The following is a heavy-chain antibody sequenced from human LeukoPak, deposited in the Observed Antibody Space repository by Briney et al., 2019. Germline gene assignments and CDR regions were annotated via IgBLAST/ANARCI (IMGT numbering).Heavy chain of an antibody. Sequence: GGSLRLSCAASGFTVSSNYMSWVRQGPGKGLEWVALIYNDGGTHYTDSVKGRFTISRDTSRNTLFLQMDSLRVEDSAVYYCARDRAPPTSWYFDVWGRGTLVTVSS. CDR2: IYNDGGT. CDR1: GFTVSSNY. J-gene: IGHJ2*01. V-gene: IGHV3-53*01. D-gene: IGHD3-10*01. CDR3: ARDRAPPTSWYFDV.